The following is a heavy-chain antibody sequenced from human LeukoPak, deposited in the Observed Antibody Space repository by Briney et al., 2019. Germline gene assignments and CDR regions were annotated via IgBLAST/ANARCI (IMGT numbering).Heavy chain of an antibody. Sequence: SCKASGGTFSSYAISWVRQAPGKGLEWVAVISYDGSNKYYADSVRGRFTISRDNSKNTLYLQMNSLRAEDTAAYYCAKDKGSSGWDYYYYYMDVWGKGTTVTVSS. CDR1: GGTFSSYA. V-gene: IGHV3-30*04. J-gene: IGHJ6*03. D-gene: IGHD6-19*01. CDR3: AKDKGSSGWDYYYYYMDV. CDR2: ISYDGSNK.